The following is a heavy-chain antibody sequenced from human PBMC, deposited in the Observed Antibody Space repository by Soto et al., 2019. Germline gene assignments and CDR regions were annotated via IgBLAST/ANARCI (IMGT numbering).Heavy chain of an antibody. Sequence: GESLKISCKGSGYSFTSYWIGWVRQMPGKGLEWMGIIYPGDSGTRYSPSFQGQVTISADKSISTAYLQWSSLKASDPAMYYFAKQPVNNFQDSWGFFDFWGQGTPV. V-gene: IGHV5-51*01. CDR1: GYSFTSYW. J-gene: IGHJ4*01. CDR2: IYPGDSGT. D-gene: IGHD3-22*01. CDR3: AKQPVNNFQDSWGFFDF.